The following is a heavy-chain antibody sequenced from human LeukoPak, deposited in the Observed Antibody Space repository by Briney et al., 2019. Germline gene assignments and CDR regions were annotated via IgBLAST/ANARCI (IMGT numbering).Heavy chain of an antibody. CDR3: ARALGSVGYVYFDY. V-gene: IGHV4-59*01. CDR1: GGSISRNY. Sequence: PSETLSLTCTVSGGSISRNYWSWIRKPPGKGLQWTGYIYYTGSINYNPSLKSRVTISVDTSKNQFSLRLSSVTAADTAVYYCARALGSVGYVYFDYWGQGTLVTVSS. J-gene: IGHJ4*02. CDR2: IYYTGSI. D-gene: IGHD5-12*01.